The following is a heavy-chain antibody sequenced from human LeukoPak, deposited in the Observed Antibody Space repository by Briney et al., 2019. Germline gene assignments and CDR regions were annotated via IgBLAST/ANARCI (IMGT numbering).Heavy chain of an antibody. CDR2: IRSKAYGGTT. D-gene: IGHD1-26*01. CDR1: GFTFGDYS. V-gene: IGHV3-49*04. Sequence: GGSLRLSCTASGFTFGDYSMNWVRQAPGKGLEWVGFIRSKAYGGTTEYAASVKGRFTISRDDSKSIAYLQMNSLKTEDTAVYYCTRGRRATHDYWGQGTLATVSS. CDR3: TRGRRATHDY. J-gene: IGHJ4*02.